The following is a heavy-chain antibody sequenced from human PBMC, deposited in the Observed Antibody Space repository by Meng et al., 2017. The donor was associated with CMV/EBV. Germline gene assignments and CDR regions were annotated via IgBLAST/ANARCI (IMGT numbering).Heavy chain of an antibody. J-gene: IGHJ4*02. D-gene: IGHD4-17*01. CDR2: ISSSSSYI. Sequence: GESLKISCAASGFTFSSYSMNWVRQAPGKGLEWVSSISSSSSYIYYADSVKGRFTISRDNAKNSLYLQMNSLRAEDTAVYHCARDPDGDYDFDLWGQGILVTVSS. CDR1: GFTFSSYS. CDR3: ARDPDGDYDFDL. V-gene: IGHV3-21*01.